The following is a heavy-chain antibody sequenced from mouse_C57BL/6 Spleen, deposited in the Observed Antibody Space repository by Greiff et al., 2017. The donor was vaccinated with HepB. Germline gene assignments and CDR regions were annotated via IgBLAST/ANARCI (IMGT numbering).Heavy chain of an antibody. Sequence: VQLQQSGAELVKPGASVKISCKASGYTFTDYYINWVKQRPGQGLEWIGKIGPGSGSTYYNEKFKGKATLNADKSSSTAYMQLSSLTSEDSAVYFCARWGTTVVATRNYAMDYWGQGTSVTVSS. CDR1: GYTFTDYY. CDR3: ARWGTTVVATRNYAMDY. J-gene: IGHJ4*01. D-gene: IGHD1-1*01. CDR2: IGPGSGST. V-gene: IGHV1-77*01.